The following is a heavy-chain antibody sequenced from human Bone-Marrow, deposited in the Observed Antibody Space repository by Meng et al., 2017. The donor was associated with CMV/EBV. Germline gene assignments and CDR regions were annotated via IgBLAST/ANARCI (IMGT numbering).Heavy chain of an antibody. V-gene: IGHV1-18*01. CDR3: ARDDGSYDGEGGFDI. D-gene: IGHD3-16*01. CDR2: VSPNNGHT. Sequence: ASVKVSCKASGYTFTNHGISWVRQAPGQGLEWMGWVSPNNGHTNYAQMLQGRVTMTTDTSTSTAYMELSSLRSDVTAVYYSARDDGSYDGEGGFDIWGQGTMVTVSS. CDR1: GYTFTNHG. J-gene: IGHJ3*02.